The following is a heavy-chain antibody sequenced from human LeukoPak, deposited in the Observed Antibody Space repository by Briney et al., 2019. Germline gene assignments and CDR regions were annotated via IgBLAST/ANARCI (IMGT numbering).Heavy chain of an antibody. Sequence: GESLKISCKGSGYSFTSYWIDWVRQMPGKGLEWMGIIYPSDSDTRYSPSFQGQVTISADKSISTAYLQWNSLKASDTAMYYCARRTVRGVISSPFDYWGQGTLVTVSS. CDR1: GYSFTSYW. CDR3: ARRTVRGVISSPFDY. J-gene: IGHJ4*02. D-gene: IGHD3-10*01. CDR2: IYPSDSDT. V-gene: IGHV5-51*01.